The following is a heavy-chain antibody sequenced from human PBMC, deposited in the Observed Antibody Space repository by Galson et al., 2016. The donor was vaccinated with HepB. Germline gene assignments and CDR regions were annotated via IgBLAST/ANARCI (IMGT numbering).Heavy chain of an antibody. Sequence: SLRLSCADSGFIFRSYAMNWVRQAPGKGLEWLAVISNDGSNKYFADSVKGRSTISRDNSKNTLYLQMNSLRAEDTAVYYCARFITSPWNDFYYYGMDVWGKGTTVTVSS. CDR2: ISNDGSNK. V-gene: IGHV3-30-3*01. D-gene: IGHD1-14*01. CDR1: GFIFRSYA. CDR3: ARFITSPWNDFYYYGMDV. J-gene: IGHJ6*04.